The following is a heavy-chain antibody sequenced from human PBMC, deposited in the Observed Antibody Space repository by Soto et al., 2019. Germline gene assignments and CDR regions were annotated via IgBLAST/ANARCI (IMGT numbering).Heavy chain of an antibody. Sequence: GGSLRLSCEGSGFTFSRYGMHWVRQAPGKGLEWVAIISYDGTNKYYADSVKGRFTISRDNSKNTLYLQMISLRVEDTAVYYCARPLSRAATGDLDYWGQGTRVTVSS. J-gene: IGHJ4*02. CDR1: GFTFSRYG. D-gene: IGHD6-13*01. CDR3: ARPLSRAATGDLDY. CDR2: ISYDGTNK. V-gene: IGHV3-30*03.